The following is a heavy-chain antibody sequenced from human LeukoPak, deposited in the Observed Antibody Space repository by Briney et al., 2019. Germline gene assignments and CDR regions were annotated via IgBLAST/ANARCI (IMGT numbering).Heavy chain of an antibody. Sequence: GGSPRLSCAASGFTFDDYAMHWVRQAPGKGLEWVSGISWNSGSIGYADSVKGRFTISRDNAKNSLYLQMNSLRAEDTALYYCAKDSRYSYAGNFDYWGQGTLVTVSS. CDR1: GFTFDDYA. CDR3: AKDSRYSYAGNFDY. D-gene: IGHD5-18*01. V-gene: IGHV3-9*01. J-gene: IGHJ4*02. CDR2: ISWNSGSI.